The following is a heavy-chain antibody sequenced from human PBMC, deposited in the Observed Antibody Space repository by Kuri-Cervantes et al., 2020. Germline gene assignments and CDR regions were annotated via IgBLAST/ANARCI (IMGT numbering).Heavy chain of an antibody. D-gene: IGHD3-10*01. Sequence: GGSLRLSCAASGFTFSSYWMSWVRQAPGKGLEWVANIKQDGSEKYYVDSVKGRFTISRDNAKNSLYLQMNSLRAEDTAVYYCARGWFGELGGYYFDYWGQGTLVTVSS. CDR3: ARGWFGELGGYYFDY. CDR2: IKQDGSEK. V-gene: IGHV3-7*01. CDR1: GFTFSSYW. J-gene: IGHJ4*02.